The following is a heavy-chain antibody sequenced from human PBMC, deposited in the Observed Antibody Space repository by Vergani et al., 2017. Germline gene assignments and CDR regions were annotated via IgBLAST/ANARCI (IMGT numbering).Heavy chain of an antibody. CDR2: ISGSGVSA. D-gene: IGHD5-24*01. Sequence: EVQLLESGGGLVQPGGSLGLTCAASEFTFSNYAMNWVRQAPGKGLEWVSGISGSGVSAYYTDSVKGRFTISRDNYKNTLYLQMNSLRGDDTAVYYCARETRDTPSSLDYWGEGTVVTVSS. CDR1: EFTFSNYA. J-gene: IGHJ4*02. V-gene: IGHV3-23*01. CDR3: ARETRDTPSSLDY.